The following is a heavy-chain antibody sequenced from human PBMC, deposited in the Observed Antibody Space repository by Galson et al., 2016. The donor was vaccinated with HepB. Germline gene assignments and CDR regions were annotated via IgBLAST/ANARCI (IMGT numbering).Heavy chain of an antibody. V-gene: IGHV3-13*01. J-gene: IGHJ6*04. Sequence: SLRLSCAASGFTFSIHDMHWVRQAPGKGLEWVSVIETAGDTYYADSVKGRFTISRENAKNSLYLQMNSLRAGDTAVYYCARGKSLLTMPWNYGLDVWGKGTTVSVSS. CDR1: GFTFSIHD. D-gene: IGHD4/OR15-4a*01. CDR2: IETAGDT. CDR3: ARGKSLLTMPWNYGLDV.